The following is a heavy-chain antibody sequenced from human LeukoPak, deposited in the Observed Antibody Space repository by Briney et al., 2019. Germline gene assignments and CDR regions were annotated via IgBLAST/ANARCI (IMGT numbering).Heavy chain of an antibody. D-gene: IGHD4-17*01. V-gene: IGHV3-74*01. CDR3: TRGDYGFDY. CDR2: ISSDGSST. Sequence: GGSLRLSCVASGFTSSNYWMDWVRQAPGRGLVWVSRISSDGSSTNYADSVKGRFTISRDNAKNTLYLQMNSLRAEDMAVYYCTRGDYGFDYWGQGTLVTVSS. J-gene: IGHJ4*02. CDR1: GFTSSNYW.